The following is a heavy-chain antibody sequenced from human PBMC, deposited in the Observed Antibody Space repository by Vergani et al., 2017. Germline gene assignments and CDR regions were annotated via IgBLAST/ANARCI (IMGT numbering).Heavy chain of an antibody. CDR3: ARDHQQLVRATFCGY. CDR2: IYFSGST. V-gene: IGHV4-39*07. CDR1: GVSISSRHYY. J-gene: IGHJ4*02. Sequence: QLQLRESGPGLVKPSETLSLTCTVSGVSISSRHYYWGWIRQPPGKGLEWIGNIYFSGSTSYNPSLKSRVTISVDTSKNQFSLKLSSVIAADTAVYYCARDHQQLVRATFCGYWGQGTLVTVSS. D-gene: IGHD6-13*01.